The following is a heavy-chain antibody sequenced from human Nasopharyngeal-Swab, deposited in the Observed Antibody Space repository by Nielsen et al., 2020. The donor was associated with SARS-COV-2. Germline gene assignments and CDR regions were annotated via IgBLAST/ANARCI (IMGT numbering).Heavy chain of an antibody. V-gene: IGHV3-64D*08. CDR2: ISSNGGST. Sequence: GGSLTLSCSASGFTFSSYAMHWGRQAPGKGLEYVSAISSNGGSTYYADSVKGRFTISRDNSKITLYLQMSSLRAEDTAVYYCVKGEVAVAGFDYWGQGTLVTVSS. CDR1: GFTFSSYA. CDR3: VKGEVAVAGFDY. J-gene: IGHJ4*02. D-gene: IGHD6-19*01.